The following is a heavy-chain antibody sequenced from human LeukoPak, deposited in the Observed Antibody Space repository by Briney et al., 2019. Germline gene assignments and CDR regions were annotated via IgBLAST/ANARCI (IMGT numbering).Heavy chain of an antibody. V-gene: IGHV3-7*01. CDR3: ARHEDIVDVVAATD. CDR2: IKQDGSEK. J-gene: IGHJ4*02. CDR1: GFTFSSYW. Sequence: GGSLRLSCVASGFTFSSYWMSWVRQVPGKGLEWVANIKQDGSEKYYVDSVKGRFTISRDNAKDSVYLQMNSLRAEDTAIYYCARHEDIVDVVAATDWGQGTLVTVSS. D-gene: IGHD2-15*01.